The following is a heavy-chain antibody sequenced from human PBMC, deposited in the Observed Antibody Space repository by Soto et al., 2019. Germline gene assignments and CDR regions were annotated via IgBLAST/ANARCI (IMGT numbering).Heavy chain of an antibody. CDR2: INDNGDST. CDR3: AKASNSSPWFDSWLES. D-gene: IGHD6-6*01. V-gene: IGHV3-23*01. Sequence: GGSLRLSCAASGFNFRYYAMTWVRQAPGKGLEWVSSINDNGDSTHYADSVKGRFTISRDNSKNTLYLQMNSLTAEDTAVYFCAKASNSSPWFDSWLESWGQGTLVPSPQ. CDR1: GFNFRYYA. J-gene: IGHJ5*01.